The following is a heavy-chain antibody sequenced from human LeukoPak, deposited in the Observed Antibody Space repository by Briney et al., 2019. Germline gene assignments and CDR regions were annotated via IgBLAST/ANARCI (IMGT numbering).Heavy chain of an antibody. V-gene: IGHV3-15*01. D-gene: IGHD3-3*01. J-gene: IGHJ3*02. Sequence: GGSLRLSCAASGFTFSNAWMSWVRQAPGKGLEWVGRIKSKTDGGTTDYAAPVKGRFTISRDDSKNTLYLQMNSLKTEDTAVYYCTTDWGRFLEWLLFPIWGQGTMVTVSS. CDR3: TTDWGRFLEWLLFPI. CDR1: GFTFSNAW. CDR2: IKSKTDGGTT.